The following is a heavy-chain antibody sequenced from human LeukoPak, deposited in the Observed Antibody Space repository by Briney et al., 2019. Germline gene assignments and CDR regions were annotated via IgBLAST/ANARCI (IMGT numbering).Heavy chain of an antibody. CDR3: ISGFCSSASCYA. J-gene: IGHJ4*02. D-gene: IGHD2-2*01. V-gene: IGHV3-15*01. CDR2: IRRKTDGGTA. CDR1: GFTFTNAW. Sequence: GGSLRLSCEASGFTFTNAWMSWVRQAPGGGLEWGGRIRRKTDGGTADYAAPVMGRFTISRDDSNNTLYLQMNSLKTEDTAVYYCISGFCSSASCYAWGRGTLVIVSS.